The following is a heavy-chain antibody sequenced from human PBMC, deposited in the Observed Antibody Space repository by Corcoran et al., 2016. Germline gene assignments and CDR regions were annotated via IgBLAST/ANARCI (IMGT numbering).Heavy chain of an antibody. Sequence: QVQLVQSGAEVKKPGASVKVSCKASGYTFTGYYMHWVRQAPGQGLEWMGWINPNSGGTNYAQKFQGRVTMTRDTSISTAYMELSRLRSDDTAVYYCARDVGYDSSCYYLRGWYYYYGMDVWGQGTTVTVSS. CDR1: GYTFTGYY. D-gene: IGHD3-22*01. CDR3: ARDVGYDSSCYYLRGWYYYYGMDV. J-gene: IGHJ6*02. V-gene: IGHV1-2*02. CDR2: INPNSGGT.